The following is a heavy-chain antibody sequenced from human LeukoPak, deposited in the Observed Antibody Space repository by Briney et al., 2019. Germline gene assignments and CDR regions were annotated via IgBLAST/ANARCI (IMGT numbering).Heavy chain of an antibody. CDR2: IRPDGNER. D-gene: IGHD6-6*01. CDR3: AKYTRSFDY. V-gene: IGHV3-7*02. Sequence: GGSLRLSCTAFGFTFSSNWMTGVRQAPGKGLEWVATIRPDGNERYFVDSVKGRFTISRDNAKNSLYLQMDSLRAEDTAVYYCAKYTRSFDYWGQGTLITVSS. CDR1: GFTFSSNW. J-gene: IGHJ4*02.